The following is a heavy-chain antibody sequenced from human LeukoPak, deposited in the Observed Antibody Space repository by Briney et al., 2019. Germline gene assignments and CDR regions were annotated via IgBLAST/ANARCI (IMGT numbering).Heavy chain of an antibody. Sequence: GESLKISCKGSGYSFTSYWIGWVRQLPGKGLEWMGFIYPGDSDTRYSPSFQGQVTISADKSISTAYLQWSSLKASDTAMYYCARAPDYGGNPYYFDYWGQGTLVTVSS. J-gene: IGHJ4*02. CDR3: ARAPDYGGNPYYFDY. CDR2: IYPGDSDT. V-gene: IGHV5-51*01. CDR1: GYSFTSYW. D-gene: IGHD4-23*01.